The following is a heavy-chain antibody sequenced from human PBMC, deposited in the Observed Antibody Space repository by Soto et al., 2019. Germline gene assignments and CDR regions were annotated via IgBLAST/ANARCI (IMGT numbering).Heavy chain of an antibody. CDR3: ARDPTTGWNDY. V-gene: IGHV1-18*01. D-gene: IGHD1-1*01. J-gene: IGHJ4*02. CDR2: ITGHNGIT. Sequence: ASVKVSCKASGYTDARKGFCWVRQAPGQGLQWMGCITGHNGITNYARKLQGRVSMTTDTSTNTAYMELRSLTSDDTAVYYCARDPTTGWNDYWGLGTLVTVSS. CDR1: GYTDARKG.